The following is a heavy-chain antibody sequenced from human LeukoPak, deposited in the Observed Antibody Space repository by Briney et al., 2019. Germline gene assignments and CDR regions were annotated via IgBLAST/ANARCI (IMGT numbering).Heavy chain of an antibody. CDR2: IYYSGST. D-gene: IGHD3-9*01. V-gene: IGHV4-31*03. Sequence: SQTLSLTCTVSGGSISSGGYYWSWIRQHPGKDLEWIGYIYYSGSTYYNPSLKSRVTISVDTSKNQFSLKLSSVTAADTAVYYCARRGYDILTGYLDYWGQGTLVTVSS. CDR3: ARRGYDILTGYLDY. J-gene: IGHJ4*02. CDR1: GGSISSGGYY.